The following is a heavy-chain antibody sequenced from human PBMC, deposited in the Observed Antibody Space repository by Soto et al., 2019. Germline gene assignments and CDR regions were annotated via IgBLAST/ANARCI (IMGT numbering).Heavy chain of an antibody. CDR3: ARLDGNSYDSSGYYYYYYGMDV. CDR1: GFTFSDYY. D-gene: IGHD3-22*01. CDR2: ISSSGSTI. V-gene: IGHV3-11*01. J-gene: IGHJ6*02. Sequence: QVQLVESGGGLVKPGGSLRLSCAASGFTFSDYYMSWIRQAPGKGLEWVSYISSSGSTIYYADSVKGRFTISRDNAKNSLYLQMNSLRAEGTAVYYCARLDGNSYDSSGYYYYYYGMDVWGQGTTVTVSS.